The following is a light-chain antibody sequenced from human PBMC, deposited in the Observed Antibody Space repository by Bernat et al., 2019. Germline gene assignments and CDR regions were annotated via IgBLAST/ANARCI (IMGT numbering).Light chain of an antibody. CDR1: QSISNY. Sequence: DIQMTQSPSSLSASVGDRVTITCRASQSISNYLNWYQQKPGKAPKLLIYTISNLQSGVPSRFSGSGSGTDFTLTISNLQPEDFATYHCQQTYSAPLTFGGGTKVEIK. CDR2: TIS. J-gene: IGKJ4*01. CDR3: QQTYSAPLT. V-gene: IGKV1-39*01.